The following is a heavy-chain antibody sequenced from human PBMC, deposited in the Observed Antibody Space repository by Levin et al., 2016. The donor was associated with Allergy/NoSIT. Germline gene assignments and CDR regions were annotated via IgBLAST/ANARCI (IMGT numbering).Heavy chain of an antibody. Sequence: SETLSLTCTVSGGSISSGDYYWSWIRQPPGKGLEWIGYIYYSGSTYYNPSLKSRVTISVDTSKNQFSLKLSSVTAADTAVYYCARAYSSSSPATYYFDYWGQGTLVTVSS. J-gene: IGHJ4*02. CDR2: IYYSGST. CDR3: ARAYSSSSPATYYFDY. V-gene: IGHV4-30-4*01. CDR1: GGSISSGDYY. D-gene: IGHD6-6*01.